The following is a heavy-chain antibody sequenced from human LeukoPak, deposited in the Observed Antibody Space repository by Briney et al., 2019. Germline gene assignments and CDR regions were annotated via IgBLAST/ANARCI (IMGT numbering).Heavy chain of an antibody. CDR1: GFTFSSYG. CDR3: ARDKLSSRDGYATLDY. V-gene: IGHV3-33*01. J-gene: IGHJ4*02. CDR2: IWFDGSNK. D-gene: IGHD5-24*01. Sequence: PGGSLRLSCAASGFTFSSYGMHWVRQAPGKGLEWVAVIWFDGSNKYYADPVKGRFTISRDNSKNTLYLQMDSLRAEDTAVYYCARDKLSSRDGYATLDYWGQGTLVTVSS.